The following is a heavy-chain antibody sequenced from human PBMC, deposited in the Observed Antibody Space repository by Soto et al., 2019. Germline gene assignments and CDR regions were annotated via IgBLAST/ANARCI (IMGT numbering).Heavy chain of an antibody. V-gene: IGHV3-33*01. CDR1: GVTFISLG. Sequence: GGVPRPPCAAVGVTFISLGIHRVRQAPGKGLEWVAVIWYDGSNKYYVDSVKGRFSISRDNAKNSLYLQMNSLRAEDTAVYYCARDGGYSGYYLNDYWGQGTLVTVSS. CDR2: IWYDGSNK. CDR3: ARDGGYSGYYLNDY. D-gene: IGHD3-22*01. J-gene: IGHJ4*02.